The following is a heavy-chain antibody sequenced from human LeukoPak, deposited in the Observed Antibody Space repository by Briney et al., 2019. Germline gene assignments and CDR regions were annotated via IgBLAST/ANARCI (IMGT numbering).Heavy chain of an antibody. CDR1: GFTFSNYA. D-gene: IGHD5-24*01. J-gene: IGHJ3*01. CDR2: ISGSGSNT. Sequence: GGSLRLSCTASGFTFSNYAMNWVRQDPGKRLDWVSGISGSGSNTDYADSVKGRFTISRDNSKNTLYLQMNSLRVEDTAVYYCAKDIQLSTWGLGTMVTVSS. V-gene: IGHV3-23*01. CDR3: AKDIQLST.